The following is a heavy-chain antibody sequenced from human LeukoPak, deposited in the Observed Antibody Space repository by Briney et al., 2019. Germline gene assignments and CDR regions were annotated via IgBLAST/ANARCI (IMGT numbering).Heavy chain of an antibody. V-gene: IGHV3-21*01. Sequence: GGSLRLSCAASGFTSSTYNMNWVRQAPGKGLEWLSSISSSSTYIYYADSVKGRFTISRDNAKNSLYLQMNTLRVEDTAVYYCARAHITIFGVVTYPFDYWGQGTLVTVSS. CDR1: GFTSSTYN. D-gene: IGHD3-3*01. CDR2: ISSSSTYI. CDR3: ARAHITIFGVVTYPFDY. J-gene: IGHJ4*02.